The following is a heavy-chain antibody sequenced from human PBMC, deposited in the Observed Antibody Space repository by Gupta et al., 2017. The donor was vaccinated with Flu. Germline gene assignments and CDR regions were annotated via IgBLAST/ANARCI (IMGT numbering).Heavy chain of an antibody. J-gene: IGHJ4*02. D-gene: IGHD3-22*01. CDR1: GGTFSKYA. V-gene: IGHV1-69*01. CDR3: GRDQGVRYYESSGYYLDGTLDY. Sequence: QVQLVQSGAEVKKPGSSVKVSCKASGGTFSKYAINWVRQAPGQGLEWMGGIIPIFGTAKYAQKFQDRVTITADEATSTAYMELSSLRSDDTAVYYCGRDQGVRYYESSGYYLDGTLDYWGQGTLVTVSS. CDR2: IIPIFGTA.